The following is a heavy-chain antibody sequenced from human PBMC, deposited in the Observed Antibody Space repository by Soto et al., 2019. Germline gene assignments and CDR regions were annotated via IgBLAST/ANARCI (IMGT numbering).Heavy chain of an antibody. CDR2: IYYSGRT. Sequence: SETLSLTCTVAGGSISSSSYYWGWIRQPPGKGLEWIGTIYYSGRTYYSPSRKSRVTLSVDTSKNQFSLKLSSVTAADTAVYYCARRRGGSDYLDYWGQGTLVTVSS. CDR3: ARRRGGSDYLDY. CDR1: GGSISSSSYY. D-gene: IGHD5-12*01. V-gene: IGHV4-39*01. J-gene: IGHJ4*02.